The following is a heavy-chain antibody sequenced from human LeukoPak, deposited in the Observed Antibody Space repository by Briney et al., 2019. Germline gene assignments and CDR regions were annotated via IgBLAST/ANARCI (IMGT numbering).Heavy chain of an antibody. J-gene: IGHJ4*02. CDR1: GFSVSGLF. Sequence: GGSLRLSCAASGFSVSGLFMSWVPQAPGKGLEWVSEISIGGTKTCYGDSVNGQFIISRDNSKTTLYRQINRLIGEKTAVYYCANEIRPNDYWGGGTVVSV. CDR3: ANEIRPNDY. D-gene: IGHD4-17*01. V-gene: IGHV3-23*02. CDR2: ISIGGTKT.